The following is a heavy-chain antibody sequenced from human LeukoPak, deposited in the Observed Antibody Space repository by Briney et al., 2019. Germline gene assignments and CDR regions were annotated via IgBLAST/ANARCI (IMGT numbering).Heavy chain of an antibody. CDR1: GFPFSRYN. Sequence: GGSLRLSCAASGFPFSRYNMNWVRQAPGKGLAGVSFISSSSSYIYYADSVKGRFTISRDNSKNTLYLQMNSLRAQDRAVYYCARGGWELDAFDIWGQGTMVTVSS. D-gene: IGHD1-26*01. V-gene: IGHV3-21*01. CDR2: ISSSSSYI. CDR3: ARGGWELDAFDI. J-gene: IGHJ3*02.